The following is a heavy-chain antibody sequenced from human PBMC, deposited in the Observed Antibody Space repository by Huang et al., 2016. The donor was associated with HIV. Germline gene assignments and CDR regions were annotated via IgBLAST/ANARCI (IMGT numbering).Heavy chain of an antibody. CDR2: ITPDVDST. CDR3: AREGQGYAMDV. J-gene: IGHJ6*02. Sequence: QVQLVQSGAEVKKPGASVKVSCKTSGYTFTSYSINWVRQAPGQVLEWRGIITPDVDSTSYAPKFQGRVTMTRDTSTSTVYMELSSLRSEDTAMYYCAREGQGYAMDVWGQGTTVTVSS. CDR1: GYTFTSYS. V-gene: IGHV1-46*01.